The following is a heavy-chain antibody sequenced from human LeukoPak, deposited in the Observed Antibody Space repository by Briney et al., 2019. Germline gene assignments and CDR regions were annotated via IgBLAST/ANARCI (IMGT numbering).Heavy chain of an antibody. Sequence: SETLSLTCTVSGDSISNSAYYWVWIRQPPGKGLEWIGTITNTGNTYSNPSLKSRVTISINTSKTQISLKLTSVTAADTAVFYCARKTPGTSVDVWGQGTPVTVSS. CDR1: GDSISNSAYY. J-gene: IGHJ6*02. D-gene: IGHD3-10*01. CDR2: ITNTGNT. CDR3: ARKTPGTSVDV. V-gene: IGHV4-39*01.